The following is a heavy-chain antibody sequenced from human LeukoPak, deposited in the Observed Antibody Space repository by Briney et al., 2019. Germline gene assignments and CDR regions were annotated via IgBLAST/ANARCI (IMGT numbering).Heavy chain of an antibody. CDR2: IYYSGST. J-gene: IGHJ4*02. V-gene: IGHV4-39*01. D-gene: IGHD2-2*01. CDR3: ARGVVPADPALAADY. Sequence: PSETLSLTCTVSSGSISSSSYYWGWIRQPPGKGLEWIGSIYYSGSTYYNPSLKSRVTISVDTSKNQFSLKLSSVTAADTAVYYCARGVVPADPALAADYWGQGTLVTVSS. CDR1: SGSISSSSYY.